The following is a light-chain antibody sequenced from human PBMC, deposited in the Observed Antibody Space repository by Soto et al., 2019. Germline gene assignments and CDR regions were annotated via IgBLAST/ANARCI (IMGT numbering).Light chain of an antibody. CDR2: AAS. CDR1: QMISRY. V-gene: IGKV1-39*01. J-gene: IGKJ4*01. Sequence: DIQMTQSPSSLSASVGDRVTIARRASQMISRYLNWYQQKPGKVPKLLIYAASSLQSGVPSRFSGSGSGADFTLTISSLQPEDFATYYCQQSYFTPLAFGGGTKVDIK. CDR3: QQSYFTPLA.